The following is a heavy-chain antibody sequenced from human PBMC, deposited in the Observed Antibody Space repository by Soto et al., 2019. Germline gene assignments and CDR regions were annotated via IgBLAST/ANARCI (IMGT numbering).Heavy chain of an antibody. CDR2: IYYSGST. J-gene: IGHJ4*02. CDR3: ARYLNLPYYFAY. V-gene: IGHV4-31*03. CDR1: GGSISSGGYY. Sequence: SETLSLTCTVSGGSISSGGYYWSWIRQHPGKGLEWIGYIYYSGSTYYNPSLKSRGNISVDTSKNQFSLKLSCVTDADTAVYDCARYLNLPYYFAYWGQGTLVTVSS.